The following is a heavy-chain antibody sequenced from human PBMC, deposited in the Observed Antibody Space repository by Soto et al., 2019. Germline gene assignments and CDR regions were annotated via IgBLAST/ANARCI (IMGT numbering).Heavy chain of an antibody. CDR2: ISGSGGST. CDR3: AKVGDDILTGLRYYFDY. D-gene: IGHD3-9*01. Sequence: GGSLRLSCAASGFTFSSYAMSWVRQAPGKGLEWVSAISGSGGSTYYADSVKGRFTISRDNSKNTLYLQMNSLRAEDTAVYYCAKVGDDILTGLRYYFDYWGQGTLVTVSS. J-gene: IGHJ4*02. V-gene: IGHV3-23*01. CDR1: GFTFSSYA.